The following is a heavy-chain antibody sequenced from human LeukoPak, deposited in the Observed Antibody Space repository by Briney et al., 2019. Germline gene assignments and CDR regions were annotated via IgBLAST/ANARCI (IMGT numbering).Heavy chain of an antibody. CDR3: ARGASGYSYG. CDR2: IYYSWNT. CDR1: GGSISSYY. V-gene: IGHV4-59*01. D-gene: IGHD5-18*01. Sequence: SETLSLTCTVSGGSISSYYWSWIRQPPGEGLEWIGSIYYSWNTNHNPPLKSRVTISIDTSKNQFSLNLSSVTAADTAVYYCARGASGYSYGWGEGTLVTDCS. J-gene: IGHJ4*02.